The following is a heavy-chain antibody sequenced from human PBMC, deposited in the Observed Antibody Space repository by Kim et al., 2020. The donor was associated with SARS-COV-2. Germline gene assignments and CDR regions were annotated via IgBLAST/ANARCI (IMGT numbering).Heavy chain of an antibody. V-gene: IGHV3-30*04. CDR3: EGLPYNWKSEGRGHFDY. Sequence: GGSLRLSCAASGFTFSSYAMHWVRQAPGKGLEWVAVISYDGSNKYYADSVKGRFTISRDNSKNTLYLQMNSLRAEDTAVYYCEGLPYNWKSEGRGHFDYWGQGTLVTVSS. J-gene: IGHJ4*02. CDR2: ISYDGSNK. D-gene: IGHD1-20*01. CDR1: GFTFSSYA.